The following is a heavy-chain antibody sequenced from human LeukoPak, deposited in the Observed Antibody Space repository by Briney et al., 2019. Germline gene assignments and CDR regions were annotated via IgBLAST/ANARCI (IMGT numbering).Heavy chain of an antibody. CDR1: GGSISSYY. CDR3: ARDRGSSGWYPYWYFDL. CDR2: IYYSGST. Sequence: PSETLSLTCTVSGGSISSYYWSWIRQPPGKGLEWIGYIYYSGSTNYNPSLKSRVTISVDTSKNQFSLKLSSVTAADTAVYYCARDRGSSGWYPYWYFDLWGRGTLVTVSS. D-gene: IGHD6-19*01. V-gene: IGHV4-59*01. J-gene: IGHJ2*01.